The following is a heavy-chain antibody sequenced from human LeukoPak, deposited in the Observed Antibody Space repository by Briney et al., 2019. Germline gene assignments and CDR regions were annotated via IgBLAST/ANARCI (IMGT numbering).Heavy chain of an antibody. J-gene: IGHJ4*02. V-gene: IGHV4-61*02. Sequence: SETLSLTCTVSGGSISSGSYYWSWIRQPAGKGLEWIGRIYTSGSTNYNPSLKSRVTISVDTSKNQFSLKLSSVTAADTAVYYCARSGPPFGVVRANYFDYWGQGTLVTVSS. D-gene: IGHD3-3*01. CDR1: GGSISSGSYY. CDR2: IYTSGST. CDR3: ARSGPPFGVVRANYFDY.